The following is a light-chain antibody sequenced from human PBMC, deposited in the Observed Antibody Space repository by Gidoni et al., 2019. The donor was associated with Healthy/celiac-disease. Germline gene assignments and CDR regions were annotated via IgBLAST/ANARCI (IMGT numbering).Light chain of an antibody. CDR3: QQRNNWPPIFT. CDR2: DAS. Sequence: ELVFPQSPATLSLSPGENATLTCRAMQSVSSNLAWYQQKPGQAPRLLIYDASNRATGSPARFSGSGSGTDFTLTISSREPEDVAVYYCQQRNNWPPIFTFXPXTKVDIK. CDR1: QSVSSN. J-gene: IGKJ3*01. V-gene: IGKV3-11*01.